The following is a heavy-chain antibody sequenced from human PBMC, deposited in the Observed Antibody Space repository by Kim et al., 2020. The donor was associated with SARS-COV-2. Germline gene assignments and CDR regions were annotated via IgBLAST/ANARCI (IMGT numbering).Heavy chain of an antibody. Sequence: SETLSLTCTASGGSISSGGYYWSWIRQHPGKGLEWIGYIYYSGSTYYNPSLKSRVTISVDTSKNQFSLKLSSVTAADTAVYYCARDRGCSSSWYSGGYSYYGMDVWGQGTTVTVSS. CDR2: IYYSGST. CDR1: GGSISSGGYY. CDR3: ARDRGCSSSWYSGGYSYYGMDV. D-gene: IGHD6-13*01. V-gene: IGHV4-31*03. J-gene: IGHJ6*02.